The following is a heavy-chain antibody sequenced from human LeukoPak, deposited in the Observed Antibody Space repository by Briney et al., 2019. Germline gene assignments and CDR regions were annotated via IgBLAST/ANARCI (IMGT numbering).Heavy chain of an antibody. Sequence: PSETLSLTCAVSGYSISSGYYWGWIRQPPGKGLEWIGSIYHSGSTYYNPSLKSRVTISVDTSKNQFSLKLSSVTAADTAVYYCARHASSSSLGYWGQGTLVTVSS. D-gene: IGHD6-13*01. CDR3: ARHASSSSLGY. J-gene: IGHJ4*02. V-gene: IGHV4-38-2*01. CDR1: GYSISSGYY. CDR2: IYHSGST.